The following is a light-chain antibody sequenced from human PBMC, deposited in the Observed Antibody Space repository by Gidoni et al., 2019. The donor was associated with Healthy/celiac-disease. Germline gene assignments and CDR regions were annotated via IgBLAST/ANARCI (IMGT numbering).Light chain of an antibody. J-gene: IGKJ5*01. Sequence: EIVLTQSPGTLSLSPGERATLSCRASQSGSSSYLAWYQKKPGQAPRLLIYGASSRPTGIPDRFSGSGSGTDFTLTISRLEPEDFAVYYCQQYGSSPPITFGQGTRLEIK. CDR2: GAS. CDR3: QQYGSSPPIT. V-gene: IGKV3-20*01. CDR1: QSGSSSY.